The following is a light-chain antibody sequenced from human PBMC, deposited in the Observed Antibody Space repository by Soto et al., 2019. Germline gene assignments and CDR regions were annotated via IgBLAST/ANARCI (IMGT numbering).Light chain of an antibody. CDR1: QSVTSRY. V-gene: IGKV3-20*01. Sequence: ENFLTQSPGAPPFYPGEKAPPSRRAGQSVTSRYLAWYQQKPGQAPRLLIYDTSSRATGIPDRFSGSGSGTDFTLTISRLELEDFAVYYCQQYGSSLLTFGGGTKVDIK. J-gene: IGKJ4*01. CDR2: DTS. CDR3: QQYGSSLLT.